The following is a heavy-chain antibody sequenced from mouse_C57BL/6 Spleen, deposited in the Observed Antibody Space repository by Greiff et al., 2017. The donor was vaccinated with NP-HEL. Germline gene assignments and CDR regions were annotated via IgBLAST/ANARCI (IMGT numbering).Heavy chain of an antibody. CDR2: INPNYGST. CDR1: GYSFTDYR. CDR3: AISWDGVFAY. D-gene: IGHD4-1*01. V-gene: IGHV1-39*01. Sequence: VQLQQPGAELVKPGASVKISCKASGYSFTDYRMNWVKQSTGQSLEWIGVINPNYGSTNYNEKFKGKATLTVDKSSSTAYMQLNSLTSEYSAVYYCAISWDGVFAYWGQGTLVTVS. J-gene: IGHJ3*01.